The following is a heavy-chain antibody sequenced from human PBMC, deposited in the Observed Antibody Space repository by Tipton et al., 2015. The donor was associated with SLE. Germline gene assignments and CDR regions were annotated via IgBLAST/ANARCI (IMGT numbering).Heavy chain of an antibody. Sequence: TLSLTCVISGGSISTNSWWSWVRQSPGKGLEWLGKIYHTGSTRHNPSLKSRVTVSVDRSKNQFSLTLYSVTAADTAVYYCAREGCSSTSCYGYYYMDVWGKGTTVTVSS. CDR2: IYHTGST. CDR3: AREGCSSTSCYGYYYMDV. D-gene: IGHD2-2*01. V-gene: IGHV4-4*02. J-gene: IGHJ6*03. CDR1: GGSISTNSW.